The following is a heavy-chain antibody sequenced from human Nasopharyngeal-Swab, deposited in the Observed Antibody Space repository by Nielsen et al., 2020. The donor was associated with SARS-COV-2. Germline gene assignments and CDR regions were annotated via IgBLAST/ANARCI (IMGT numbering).Heavy chain of an antibody. V-gene: IGHV4-61*02. CDR3: ARDYDYYDSSGNSNWFDP. D-gene: IGHD3-22*01. Sequence: SETLSLTCAVSGGSISSGGYSWSWIRQPAGKGLEWIGRIYTSGSTNYNPSLKSRVTMSVDTSKNQFSLKLSSVTAADTAVYYCARDYDYYDSSGNSNWFDPWGQGTLVTVSS. J-gene: IGHJ5*02. CDR2: IYTSGST. CDR1: GGSISSGGYS.